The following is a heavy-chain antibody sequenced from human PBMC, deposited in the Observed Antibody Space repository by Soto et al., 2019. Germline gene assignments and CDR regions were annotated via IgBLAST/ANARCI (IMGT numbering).Heavy chain of an antibody. CDR1: GYSFTSYW. D-gene: IGHD1-1*01. Sequence: GESLKISCKGSGYSFTSYWIGWVRQMPGKGLEWMGILYPGDSNTRYSPSFQGQVTISADKSISTAYLQWNSLKASDTAMYYCATRWERDAFDIWGQGTMVTVSS. V-gene: IGHV5-51*01. CDR2: LYPGDSNT. J-gene: IGHJ3*02. CDR3: ATRWERDAFDI.